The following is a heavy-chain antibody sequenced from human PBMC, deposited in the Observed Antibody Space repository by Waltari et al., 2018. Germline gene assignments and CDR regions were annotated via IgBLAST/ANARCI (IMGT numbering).Heavy chain of an antibody. Sequence: QVQLQESGPGLVKPSQTLSLTCTVSGGSISSGSYYWSWIRQPAGKGLEWIGYIYTSGSTNYNPSLKSRVTISVDTSKNQFSLKLSSVTAADTAVYYCARGPPSYSSRNVAFDIWGQGTMVTVSS. CDR2: IYTSGST. V-gene: IGHV4-61*09. J-gene: IGHJ3*02. D-gene: IGHD6-13*01. CDR1: GGSISSGSYY. CDR3: ARGPPSYSSRNVAFDI.